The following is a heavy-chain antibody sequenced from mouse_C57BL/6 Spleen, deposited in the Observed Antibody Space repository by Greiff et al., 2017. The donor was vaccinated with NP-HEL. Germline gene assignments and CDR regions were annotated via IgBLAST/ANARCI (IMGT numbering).Heavy chain of an antibody. D-gene: IGHD2-14*01. CDR2: IYPGDGDT. CDR1: GYAFSSSW. J-gene: IGHJ4*01. Sequence: QVQLQQSGPELVKPGASVKISCKASGYAFSSSWMNWVKQRPGKGLEWIGRIYPGDGDTNYNGKFKGKATLTADKSSSTAYMQLSSLTSEDSAVYFCARGGRYRGDYWGQGTSVTVSS. CDR3: ARGGRYRGDY. V-gene: IGHV1-82*01.